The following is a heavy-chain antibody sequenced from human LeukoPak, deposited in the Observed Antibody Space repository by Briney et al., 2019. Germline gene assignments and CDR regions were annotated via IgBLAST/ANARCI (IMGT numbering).Heavy chain of an antibody. CDR1: GGSFSSYF. V-gene: IGHV4-4*07. D-gene: IGHD7-27*01. CDR3: ARQNWVGAAFDI. J-gene: IGHJ3*02. CDR2: MYTSGST. Sequence: PSETLSLTCTVSGGSFSSYFWSWIRQPAGKGLEWIGRMYTSGSTNCNPSLKSRVIMSVDTSKNPFALNLSSVTAADTAVYYCARQNWVGAAFDIWGQGTMVTVSS.